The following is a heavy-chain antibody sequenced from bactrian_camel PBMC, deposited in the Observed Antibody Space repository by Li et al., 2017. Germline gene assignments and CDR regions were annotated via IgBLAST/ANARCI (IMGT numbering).Heavy chain of an antibody. Sequence: HVQLVESGGGSVEAGGSLRLTCTISGYSGTRYRTLCMAWFRQGPGQEREGVASLHSDGSTSYAASVKGRFTVSKDSAKNTLYLQMNSLKPEDTAMYYCAAGDIYRCPGFPYGTWGQGTQVTVS. J-gene: IGHJ6*01. CDR2: LHSDGST. CDR1: GYSGTRYRTLC. D-gene: IGHD3*01. V-gene: IGHV3S9*01. CDR3: AAGDIYRCPGFPYGT.